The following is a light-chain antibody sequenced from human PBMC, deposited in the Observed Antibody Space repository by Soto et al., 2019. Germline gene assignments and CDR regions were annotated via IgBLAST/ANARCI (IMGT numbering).Light chain of an antibody. J-gene: IGKJ4*01. Sequence: EIVMTQSPATLSVSPGERATLSCRASQSLNGNLAWYQQKPGQGPRLLIYGASTRATGIPARFSGSGSGTELTLNISSLKSEDLAVYHCQQYNKWPLTFGGGTKVEIK. CDR3: QQYNKWPLT. CDR1: QSLNGN. CDR2: GAS. V-gene: IGKV3-15*01.